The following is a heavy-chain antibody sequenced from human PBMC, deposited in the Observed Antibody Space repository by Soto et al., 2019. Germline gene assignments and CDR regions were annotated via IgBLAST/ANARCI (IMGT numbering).Heavy chain of an antibody. J-gene: IGHJ5*02. D-gene: IGHD6-6*01. Sequence: GASVKVSCKASGFSFTGYYIHWPRQAPGQGLEWMGWINAHSGGTEYAQKFQGRVTLTRDTSIATAYLTLTGLTSDDTALYYCAKDLTRQLAYWLDPWGQGTQVTVSS. CDR1: GFSFTGYY. V-gene: IGHV1-2*02. CDR2: INAHSGGT. CDR3: AKDLTRQLAYWLDP.